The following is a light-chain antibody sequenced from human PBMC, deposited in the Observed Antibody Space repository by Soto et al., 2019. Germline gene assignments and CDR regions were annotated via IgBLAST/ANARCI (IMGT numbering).Light chain of an antibody. CDR2: DVS. V-gene: IGKV3-15*01. CDR1: QGVTTN. CDR3: QQYNNWPFS. Sequence: EIVMTQSPATLSVSPGERATLSCRAGQGVTTNFSWYQQKSVRSPMLLIYDVSTRATGVPARFSGTGAETDFTTTISGLQSDDAAVYCYQQYNNWPFSFGQGTRLEIK. J-gene: IGKJ5*01.